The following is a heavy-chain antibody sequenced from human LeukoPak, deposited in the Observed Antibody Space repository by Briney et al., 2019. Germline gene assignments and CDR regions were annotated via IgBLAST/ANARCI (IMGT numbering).Heavy chain of an antibody. J-gene: IGHJ4*02. D-gene: IGHD3-10*01. CDR1: GFTLDDYA. CDR2: ISWNSRSI. CDR3: VKDSRRGLYYFES. Sequence: GGSLRLSCAASGFTLDDYAIHWVWQAPGKGLEWVSGISWNSRSIGYADSVKGRFTISRDNARNSLSLQMNSLRAEDTALYYCVKDSRRGLYYFESWGQGTLVTVSS. V-gene: IGHV3-9*01.